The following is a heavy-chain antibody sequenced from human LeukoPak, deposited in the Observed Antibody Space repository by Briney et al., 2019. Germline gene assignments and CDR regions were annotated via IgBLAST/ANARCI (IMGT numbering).Heavy chain of an antibody. Sequence: SVKLSCKASGYTFTGYYMHWVRQAPGKGLEWMGWINPNSGGTNYAQKFQGWVTMTRDTSISTAYMELSRLRSDDTAVYYCAREWRYYYGSGSYSTFDYWGQGTLVTVSS. D-gene: IGHD3-10*01. CDR3: AREWRYYYGSGSYSTFDY. V-gene: IGHV1-2*04. CDR1: GYTFTGYY. CDR2: INPNSGGT. J-gene: IGHJ4*02.